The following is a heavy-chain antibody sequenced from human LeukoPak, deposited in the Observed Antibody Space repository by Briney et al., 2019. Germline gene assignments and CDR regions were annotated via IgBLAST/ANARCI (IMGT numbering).Heavy chain of an antibody. J-gene: IGHJ4*02. CDR2: SSAYNGNT. D-gene: IGHD2-2*01. Sequence: ASVKVSCKASGYTFTIYGISWVRQAPGQGLEWMGWSSAYNGNTNYAQKLQGRVTMTTDTSTSTAYMELRSLRSDDTAVYYCARALRLGYCSSTSCYASLYWGQGTLVTVSS. CDR1: GYTFTIYG. CDR3: ARALRLGYCSSTSCYASLY. V-gene: IGHV1-18*01.